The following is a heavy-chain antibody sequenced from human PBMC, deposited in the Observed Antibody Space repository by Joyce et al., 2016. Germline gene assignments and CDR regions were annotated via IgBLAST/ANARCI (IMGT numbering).Heavy chain of an antibody. J-gene: IGHJ4*02. CDR1: GFTFSSYW. D-gene: IGHD3-3*01. CDR2: INNDGRTT. Sequence: EVQLVESGGGLVQPGGSLRLSCAASGFTFSSYWMHWVRQAPGKGLVWVARINNDGRTTNYADSVKGRFTLSRDNAKNTLYLQMNSLRAEDTAVYYCAKEIRTIFGVAPAVWGQGTLVTVSS. CDR3: AKEIRTIFGVAPAV. V-gene: IGHV3-74*01.